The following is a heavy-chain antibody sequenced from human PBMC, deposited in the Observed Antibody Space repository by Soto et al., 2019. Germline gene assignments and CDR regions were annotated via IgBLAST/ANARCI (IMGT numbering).Heavy chain of an antibody. D-gene: IGHD5-12*01. CDR1: GGTFSSYT. CDR3: ARGVGGYEKKNYYYYYMDV. Sequence: QVQLVQSGAEVKKPGSSVKVSCKASGGTFSSYTISWVRQAPGQGLEWMGRIIPILGIANYAQKFQGRVTITADKSTSTDYMELSSLRSEDTAVYYCARGVGGYEKKNYYYYYMDVWGKGTTVTVSS. J-gene: IGHJ6*03. V-gene: IGHV1-69*02. CDR2: IIPILGIA.